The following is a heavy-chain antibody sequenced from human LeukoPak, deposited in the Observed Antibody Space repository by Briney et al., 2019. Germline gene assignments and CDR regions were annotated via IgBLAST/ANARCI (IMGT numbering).Heavy chain of an antibody. V-gene: IGHV3-30-3*01. Sequence: GGSLRLSCAASGFTFSSYAMHWVRQAPGKGLEWAAVISYDGSNKYYADSVKGRSTISRDNSKNTLYLQMNSLRAEDTAVYYCARSPQPFPYGSGSNWFDPWGQGTLVTVSS. CDR3: ARSPQPFPYGSGSNWFDP. J-gene: IGHJ5*02. CDR1: GFTFSSYA. D-gene: IGHD3-10*01. CDR2: ISYDGSNK.